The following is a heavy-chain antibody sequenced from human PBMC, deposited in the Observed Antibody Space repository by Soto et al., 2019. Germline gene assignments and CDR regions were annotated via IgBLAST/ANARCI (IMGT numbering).Heavy chain of an antibody. V-gene: IGHV5-51*01. CDR3: ARVPYGAADL. CDR1: GYSFTTSW. J-gene: IGHJ1*01. D-gene: IGHD4-17*01. CDR2: IYPHDSNT. Sequence: PVESLQISCEGSGYSFTTSWIGWVRQMPGQGLEWMGIIYPHDSNTKDSPSLQGQVTISVDKSVNTACLQWSRMKAADTAMYYCARVPYGAADLWGQGTLVTVSS.